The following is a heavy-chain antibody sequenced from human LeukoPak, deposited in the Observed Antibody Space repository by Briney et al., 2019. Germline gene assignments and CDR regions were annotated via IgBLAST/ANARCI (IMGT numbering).Heavy chain of an antibody. D-gene: IGHD3-3*01. J-gene: IGHJ4*02. V-gene: IGHV4-39*01. CDR2: IYYSGST. CDR3: ASYGYDFWSGYSH. Sequence: PSETLSLTCTVSGGSFSSSSYYWGWIRQPPGKGLEWIVSIYYSGSTYYNPSLKSRITISVDTSKNQVSLKLSSVTAADTAVYYCASYGYDFWSGYSHGGQGTLVTVSS. CDR1: GGSFSSSSYY.